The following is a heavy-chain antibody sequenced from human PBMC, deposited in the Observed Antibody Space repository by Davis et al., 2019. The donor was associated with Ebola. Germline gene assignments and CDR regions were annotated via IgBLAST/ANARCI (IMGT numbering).Heavy chain of an antibody. Sequence: MPSEPLSLTFAVHGGSFSGYYWRWIRKPPGKGLEWIGEINHSGSTNYNPSLKSRVTISVDTSKNQFSLKLSSVTAADTAVYFCARRSYSSSLIDSWGQGSLVTVSS. V-gene: IGHV4-34*01. D-gene: IGHD6-13*01. CDR3: ARRSYSSSLIDS. J-gene: IGHJ4*02. CDR1: GGSFSGYY. CDR2: INHSGST.